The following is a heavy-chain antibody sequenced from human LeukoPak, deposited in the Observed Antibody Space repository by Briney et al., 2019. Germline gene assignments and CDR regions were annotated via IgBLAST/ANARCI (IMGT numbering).Heavy chain of an antibody. J-gene: IGHJ6*04. CDR3: ARDLFRGSGTDV. CDR1: GFTFSSYS. V-gene: IGHV3-21*04. D-gene: IGHD3-10*01. CDR2: ISSSSSYI. Sequence: PGGSLRLSCAASGFTFSSYSMNWVRQAPGKGLEWVSSISSSSSYIYYADSVKGRFTISRDNAKNSLYLQMNSLRAEDTAVYYCARDLFRGSGTDVWGKGTTVTISS.